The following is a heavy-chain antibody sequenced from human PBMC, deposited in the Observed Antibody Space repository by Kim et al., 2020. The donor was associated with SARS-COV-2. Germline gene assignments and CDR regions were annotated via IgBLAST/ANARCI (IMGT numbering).Heavy chain of an antibody. CDR1: GFTFSRYA. CDR2: VNNGGNA. D-gene: IGHD6-19*01. V-gene: IGHV3-23*01. CDR3: AKDHPSSGWPTFDS. J-gene: IGHJ4*02. Sequence: GGSLRLSCAASGFTFSRYAMSWVRQAPWKGPEWIAAVNNGGNAYYANSAKGRFTVSRDNNRNTLDLQMNSLTAEDTALYFCAKDHPSSGWPTFDSWGQGT.